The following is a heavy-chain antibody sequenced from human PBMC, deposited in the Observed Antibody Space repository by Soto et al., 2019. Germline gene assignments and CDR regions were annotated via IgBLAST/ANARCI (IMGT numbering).Heavy chain of an antibody. V-gene: IGHV3-23*01. CDR2: IRGGGERK. J-gene: IGHJ5*02. Sequence: AGGSLRLSCEASGFTFSSYAMSWVRQAPGKGLEWVSGIRGGGERKYYADSVKGRFTISRDNSKNTLYLQMHSLRAEDTAVYYCAKLDIVVVLGSSWFDPWGQGTLVTVSS. CDR3: AKLDIVVVLGSSWFDP. CDR1: GFTFSSYA. D-gene: IGHD2-2*01.